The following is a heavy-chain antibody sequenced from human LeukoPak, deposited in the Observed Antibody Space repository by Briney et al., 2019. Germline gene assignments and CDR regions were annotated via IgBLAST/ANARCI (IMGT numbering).Heavy chain of an antibody. CDR1: GYTFTSYY. D-gene: IGHD3-3*01. Sequence: ASVKVSCKASGYTFTSYYMHWVRQAPGQGLEWMGIINPSGGSTSYAQKFQGRVTMTRDTSTSTVYMELSSLRSEDTAVYYCARSKTYYDFWSGPTHYGMDVWGQGTTVTVSS. V-gene: IGHV1-46*01. J-gene: IGHJ6*02. CDR2: INPSGGST. CDR3: ARSKTYYDFWSGPTHYGMDV.